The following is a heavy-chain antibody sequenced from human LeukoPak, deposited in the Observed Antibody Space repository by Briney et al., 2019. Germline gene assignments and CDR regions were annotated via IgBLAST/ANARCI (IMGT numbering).Heavy chain of an antibody. J-gene: IGHJ4*02. D-gene: IGHD2-15*01. CDR1: GFTFSSYA. V-gene: IGHV3-23*01. CDR2: ISGSGGST. CDR3: ANRYCSGGSCYLDY. Sequence: GGSLRLSCAASGFTFSSYAMNWVRQAPGKGLEWVSAISGSGGSTYYADSVKGRFTISRDNSKNTLCLQMNSLRAEDTAVYYCANRYCSGGSCYLDYWGQGTLSPSPQ.